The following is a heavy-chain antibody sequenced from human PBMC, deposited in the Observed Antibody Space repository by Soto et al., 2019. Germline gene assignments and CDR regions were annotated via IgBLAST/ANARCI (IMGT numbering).Heavy chain of an antibody. J-gene: IGHJ3*02. CDR2: IWYDGSNK. V-gene: IGHV3-33*01. D-gene: IGHD2-15*01. Sequence: VAVIWYDGSNKYYADSVKGRFTISRDNSKNTLYLQMNSLRAEDTAVYYCARGLGYCSGGSCYDDAFDIWGQGTMVTVSS. CDR3: ARGLGYCSGGSCYDDAFDI.